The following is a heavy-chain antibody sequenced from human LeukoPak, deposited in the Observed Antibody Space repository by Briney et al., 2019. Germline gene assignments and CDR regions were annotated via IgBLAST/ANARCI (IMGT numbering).Heavy chain of an antibody. V-gene: IGHV3-73*01. CDR1: GFTFSGSA. D-gene: IGHD6-19*01. Sequence: GGSLRLSCAASGFTFSGSAMHWVRQAPGKGLEWVGRIRSKANNYATAYAASVKGRFTISRDESQNTAYLQMNSLKTEDTAVYYCTSTLDPHTSGWGSWGQGTLVTVSS. CDR2: IRSKANNYAT. J-gene: IGHJ5*02. CDR3: TSTLDPHTSGWGS.